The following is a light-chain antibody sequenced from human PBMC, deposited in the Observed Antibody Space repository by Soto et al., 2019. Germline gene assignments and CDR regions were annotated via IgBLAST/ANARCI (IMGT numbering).Light chain of an antibody. Sequence: EILMTQSPATLSVSPGERATLSCRASQSVSSNLAWFQQKPGQAPRLLIFGASTRATGIPARFSGSGSGTEFTLTISSLQSEDFAVYYCQQYNNWPRTFGQWTKVEIK. CDR3: QQYNNWPRT. J-gene: IGKJ1*01. V-gene: IGKV3-15*01. CDR1: QSVSSN. CDR2: GAS.